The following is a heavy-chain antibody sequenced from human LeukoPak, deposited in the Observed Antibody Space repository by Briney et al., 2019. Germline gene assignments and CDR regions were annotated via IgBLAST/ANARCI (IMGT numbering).Heavy chain of an antibody. V-gene: IGHV3-30*14. J-gene: IGHJ6*02. CDR1: GFTFSSYA. D-gene: IGHD1-26*01. Sequence: PGGSLRLSCAASGFTFSSYAMHWVRQAPGKGLEWVAVISYDGSNKYYADSVKGRFTISRDNSKNTLYLQMNSLRAEDTAVYYCARDRVVGATRLYYYYGMDVWGQGTTVTVSS. CDR3: ARDRVVGATRLYYYYGMDV. CDR2: ISYDGSNK.